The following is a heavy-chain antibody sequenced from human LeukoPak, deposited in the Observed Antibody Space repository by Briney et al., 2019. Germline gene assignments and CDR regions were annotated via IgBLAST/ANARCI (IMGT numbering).Heavy chain of an antibody. CDR3: AHSKRLARVKLLWFGELPADDAFDI. D-gene: IGHD3-10*01. V-gene: IGHV2-5*02. J-gene: IGHJ3*02. Sequence: SGPTLVNPTQTLTLTCTFSGFSLSTSGVGVGWIRQPPGKALEWLALIYWDDDKRYSPSLKSRLTITKDTSKNQVVLTMTNMDPVDTATYYCAHSKRLARVKLLWFGELPADDAFDIWGQGTMVTVSS. CDR1: GFSLSTSGVG. CDR2: IYWDDDK.